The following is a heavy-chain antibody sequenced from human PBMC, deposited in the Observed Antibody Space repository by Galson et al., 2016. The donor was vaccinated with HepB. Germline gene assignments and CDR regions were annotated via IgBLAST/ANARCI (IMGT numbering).Heavy chain of an antibody. D-gene: IGHD2-8*02. CDR1: GFTFSSDW. J-gene: IGHJ4*02. V-gene: IGHV3-7*01. CDR2: IKQDGSEK. CDR3: ARWWQTPASYFDY. Sequence: SLRLSCAASGFTFSSDWMSWVRQAPGKGLEWVANIKQDGSEKYYVDSVKGRFTISRDNAKNSLYLQMNSLRAEDTAVYYCARWWQTPASYFDYWGQGTLVTVSS.